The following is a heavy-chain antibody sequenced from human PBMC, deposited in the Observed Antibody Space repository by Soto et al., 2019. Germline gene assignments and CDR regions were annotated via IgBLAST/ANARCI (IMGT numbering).Heavy chain of an antibody. CDR3: ARDGDIGVVPAAAVDY. CDR2: ISSSSSYI. J-gene: IGHJ4*02. V-gene: IGHV3-21*01. D-gene: IGHD2-2*01. Sequence: GGSLRLSCAPSGFTFSSYSMNWVRQAPGKGLEWVSSISSSSSYIYYADLVKGRFTISRDNAKNSLYLQMNSLRAEDTAVYYCARDGDIGVVPAAAVDYWGQGTQVTVSS. CDR1: GFTFSSYS.